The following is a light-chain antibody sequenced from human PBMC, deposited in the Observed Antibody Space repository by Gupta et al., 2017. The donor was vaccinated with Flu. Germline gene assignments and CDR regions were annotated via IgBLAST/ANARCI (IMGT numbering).Light chain of an antibody. V-gene: IGKV1-27*01. Sequence: PSSLSASVGDRFTITCRASQGISNYLAWYQQKPGNVPKLLIYAASTLQSGVPSRFSGSASGTXFTLTIXSLQPEDVATYYCQKDTTAPWTFGXGTKVDIK. CDR1: QGISNY. J-gene: IGKJ1*01. CDR3: QKDTTAPWT. CDR2: AAS.